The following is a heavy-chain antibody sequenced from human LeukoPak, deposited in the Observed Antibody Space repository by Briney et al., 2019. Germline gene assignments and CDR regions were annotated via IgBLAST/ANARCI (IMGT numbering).Heavy chain of an antibody. D-gene: IGHD6-19*01. CDR1: GFTFSSYA. CDR3: AKETYSSGWYPYFDY. J-gene: IGHJ4*02. Sequence: GGSLRLPCVASGFTFSSYAMSWFRQAPGKGLEWVSGISGSGGSTYYADSVKGRFTISRDNSKNTLFLQMNSLRAEDTAVYYCAKETYSSGWYPYFDYWGQGTLVTVSS. V-gene: IGHV3-23*01. CDR2: ISGSGGST.